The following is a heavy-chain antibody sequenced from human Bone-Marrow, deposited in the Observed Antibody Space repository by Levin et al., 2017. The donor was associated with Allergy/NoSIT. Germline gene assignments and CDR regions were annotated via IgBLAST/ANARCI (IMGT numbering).Heavy chain of an antibody. J-gene: IGHJ5*02. CDR1: NGSISSGDYY. CDR2: MHYSGTT. Sequence: SETLSLTCTVSNGSISSGDYYWSWIRQPPGKGLEWIAYMHYSGTTYYNPSLKSRVTMSIDTSKNQFSLKLTSVTAADTAMYYCARDNYIGSVRYKSYNWFDPWGQGTLVTVSS. CDR3: ARDNYIGSVRYKSYNWFDP. V-gene: IGHV4-30-4*01. D-gene: IGHD3-10*01.